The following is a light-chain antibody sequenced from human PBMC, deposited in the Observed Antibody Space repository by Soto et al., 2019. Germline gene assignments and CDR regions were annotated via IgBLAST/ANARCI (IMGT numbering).Light chain of an antibody. V-gene: IGKV3-11*01. CDR3: QQRSNWPLT. CDR1: QSVSSS. J-gene: IGKJ4*01. Sequence: EIVLTQSPATLSLSPGERATLSCRASQSVSSSLAWYQQKPGQAPRLLIYDASNRATGIPARFSGSGSGTDFTLTISSLEPEDFAVYYCQQRSNWPLTFGGGTKVRSN. CDR2: DAS.